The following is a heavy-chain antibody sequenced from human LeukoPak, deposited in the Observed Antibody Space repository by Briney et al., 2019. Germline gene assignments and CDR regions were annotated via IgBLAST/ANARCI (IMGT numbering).Heavy chain of an antibody. J-gene: IGHJ5*02. CDR3: ARDNIVVVPAAIFSCWFDP. CDR2: INPSGGST. CDR1: GYTFTSYY. V-gene: IGHV1-46*03. D-gene: IGHD2-2*01. Sequence: ASVKVSCKASGYTFTSYYMHWARQAPGQGLEWMGIINPSGGSTSYAQKFQGRVTMTRDTSTSTVYMELSSLRSEDTAVYYCARDNIVVVPAAIFSCWFDPWGQGTLVTVSS.